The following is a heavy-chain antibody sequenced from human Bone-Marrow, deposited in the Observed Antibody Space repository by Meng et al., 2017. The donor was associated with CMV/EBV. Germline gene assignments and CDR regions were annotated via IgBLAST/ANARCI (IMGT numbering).Heavy chain of an antibody. CDR1: GFTFSSYG. Sequence: GESLKISCAASGFTFSSYGMHWVRQAPGKGLEWVAVIWYDGSNKYYADSVKGRFTISRDNSKNTLYLQMNSLRAEDMGVYYCAKDTGSRGGYTLDVWGQGTTVTVSS. V-gene: IGHV3-30*02. CDR3: AKDTGSRGGYTLDV. D-gene: IGHD5-24*01. CDR2: IWYDGSNK. J-gene: IGHJ6*01.